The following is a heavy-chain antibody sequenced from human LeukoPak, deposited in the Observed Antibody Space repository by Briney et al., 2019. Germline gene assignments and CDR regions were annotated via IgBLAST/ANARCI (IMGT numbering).Heavy chain of an antibody. D-gene: IGHD4-17*01. Sequence: GGSLTLSCAISGFTFTSYWMHWVCQAPGKGLVWVSRINSDGSGTDYADSVKDRFTISRDNAKNTLFLQMNSLRTEDTAVYYCAREDDDGDYFTWGQGTLVTVSS. V-gene: IGHV3-74*01. J-gene: IGHJ5*02. CDR3: AREDDDGDYFT. CDR1: GFTFTSYW. CDR2: INSDGSGT.